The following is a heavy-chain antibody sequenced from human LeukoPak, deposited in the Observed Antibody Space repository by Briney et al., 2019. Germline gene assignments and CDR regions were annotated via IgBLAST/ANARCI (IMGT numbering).Heavy chain of an antibody. D-gene: IGHD4-17*01. CDR3: ARDEDYGDLFDH. CDR1: GGTFSSYA. CDR2: IIPILGIA. J-gene: IGHJ4*02. V-gene: IGHV1-69*04. Sequence: SVKVSCKASGGTFSSYAISWVRQAPGQGLEWMGRIIPILGIANYAQKFQGRVTITADKSTSTAYMELSSLRSEDTAVYYCARDEDYGDLFDHWGQGTLVTVSS.